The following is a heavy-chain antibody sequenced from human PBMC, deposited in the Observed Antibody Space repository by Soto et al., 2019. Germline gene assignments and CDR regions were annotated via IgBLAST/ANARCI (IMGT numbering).Heavy chain of an antibody. CDR2: IYYSGST. V-gene: IGHV4-59*12. J-gene: IGHJ4*02. CDR1: GGSFSCYY. CDR3: ARDYYDSSGLGYFDY. Sequence: PSETLSLTCAVYGGSFSCYYWSWIRQHPGKGLEWIGYIYYSGSTYYNPSLKSRVTMSVDTSKNQFSLKLSSVTAADTAVYYCARDYYDSSGLGYFDYWGQGTLVTVSS. D-gene: IGHD3-22*01.